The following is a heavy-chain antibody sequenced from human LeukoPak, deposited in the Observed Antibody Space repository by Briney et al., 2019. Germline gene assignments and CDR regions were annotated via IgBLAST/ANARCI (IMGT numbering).Heavy chain of an antibody. CDR2: IALNDDDT. J-gene: IGHJ4*02. V-gene: IGHV3-23*01. Sequence: GGSLRLSCAASGFTFSSYAMSWVRQAPGKGLEWVSGIALNDDDTDYADSVRGRFTISRDNFQSSLYLQMNSLRAEDTAVYYCAKEGPWSYYVLDYWGQGTLVTVSS. D-gene: IGHD1-26*01. CDR3: AKEGPWSYYVLDY. CDR1: GFTFSSYA.